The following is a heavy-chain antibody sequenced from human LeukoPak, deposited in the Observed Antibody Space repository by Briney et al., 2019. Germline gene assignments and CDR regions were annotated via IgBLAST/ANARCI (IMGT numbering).Heavy chain of an antibody. CDR1: GFTFSSYG. Sequence: GGSLRLSCAASGFTFSSYGMHWVRQAPSKGLEWVAVISYDGSNKYYADSVKGRFTISRDNSENTLYLQMNSLRAEDTAVYYCAKDRGGSYVDYWGQGTLVTVSS. CDR3: AKDRGGSYVDY. V-gene: IGHV3-30*18. CDR2: ISYDGSNK. D-gene: IGHD1-26*01. J-gene: IGHJ4*02.